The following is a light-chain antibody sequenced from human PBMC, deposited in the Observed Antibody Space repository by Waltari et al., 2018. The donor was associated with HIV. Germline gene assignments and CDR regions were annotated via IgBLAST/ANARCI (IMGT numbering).Light chain of an antibody. CDR1: LGLYGY. Sequence: DYQVNQSVYSVSASVGDRVSITCRATLGLYGYLAWYHQKPGNTPKLLISATSTFQAGVSSRFSGSGSGTDFTLTINNLQPEDFATYYCLQALTFPLSFGPGTTVDVK. CDR3: LQALTFPLS. CDR2: ATS. V-gene: IGKV1-12*01. J-gene: IGKJ3*01.